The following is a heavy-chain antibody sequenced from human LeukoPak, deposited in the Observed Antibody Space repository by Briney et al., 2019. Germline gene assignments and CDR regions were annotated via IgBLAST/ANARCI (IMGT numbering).Heavy chain of an antibody. V-gene: IGHV3-30-3*01. D-gene: IGHD4-11*01. CDR2: MSYDGSNK. Sequence: AGSLRLSCAASGFTFSSYAMHWVRQAPGKGLEWVAVMSYDGSNKYYADSVKGRFTISRDNSKNTLYLQMNSLRAEDTAVYYCARDWSSKYPYYYGMDVWGQGTTVTVSS. J-gene: IGHJ6*02. CDR3: ARDWSSKYPYYYGMDV. CDR1: GFTFSSYA.